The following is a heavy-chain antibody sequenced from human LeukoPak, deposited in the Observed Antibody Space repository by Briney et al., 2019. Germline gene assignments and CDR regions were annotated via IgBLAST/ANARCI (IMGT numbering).Heavy chain of an antibody. CDR3: ARLKFYDSTGYSPGYYMDV. V-gene: IGHV4-4*07. J-gene: IGHJ6*03. CDR1: GGSIISNY. CDR2: IYGSGIT. Sequence: SETLSLTCTVSGGSIISNYWSWIRQSAGTGLEGVGRIYGSGITDYNPSLKNRVTISLDTSRKQFSLRLTSVPAGDTAVYYCARLKFYDSTGYSPGYYMDVWGKGTTVSVFS. D-gene: IGHD3-22*01.